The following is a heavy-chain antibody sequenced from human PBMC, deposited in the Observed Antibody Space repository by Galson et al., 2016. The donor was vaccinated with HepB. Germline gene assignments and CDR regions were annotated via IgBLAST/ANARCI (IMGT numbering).Heavy chain of an antibody. Sequence: ETLSLTCTVSGGAISSSSYSWDWIRQPPGEGPVWIGSVYYSGDTYSNPSLKSRVSISVDTSKKQFSLKLNSVTAADTAVYYCARHRALSYFHDSWGQGILASVSS. CDR1: GGAISSSSYS. CDR2: VYYSGDT. D-gene: IGHD3-9*01. J-gene: IGHJ5*01. CDR3: ARHRALSYFHDS. V-gene: IGHV4-39*01.